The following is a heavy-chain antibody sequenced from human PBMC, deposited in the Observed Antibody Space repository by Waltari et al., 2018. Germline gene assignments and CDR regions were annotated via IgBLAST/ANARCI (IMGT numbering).Heavy chain of an antibody. D-gene: IGHD2-15*01. CDR1: GFTFSSYS. CDR3: ASEVGSPFGY. Sequence: QLVESGGGLVKPGGSLRLSCAASGFTFSSYSMNWVRQAPGKGLEWVSSISSSSSYIYYADSVKGRFTISRDNAKNSLYLQMNSLRAEDTAVYYCASEVGSPFGYWGQGTLVTVSS. V-gene: IGHV3-21*01. CDR2: ISSSSSYI. J-gene: IGHJ4*02.